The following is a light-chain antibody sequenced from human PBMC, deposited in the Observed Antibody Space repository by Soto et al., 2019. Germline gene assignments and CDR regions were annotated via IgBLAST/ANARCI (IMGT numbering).Light chain of an antibody. J-gene: IGKJ2*01. CDR1: LSISSW. V-gene: IGKV1-5*03. CDR3: QQYDRFPYS. CDR2: EAS. Sequence: DIQMTQSPSTLSASVGDTVSITCRASLSISSWLAWYQQKPGKAPKILIYEASNLQSEVPSRFSGSGSGTDFTLTINGLQPDDVATYYCQQYDRFPYSFGPGTRLEIK.